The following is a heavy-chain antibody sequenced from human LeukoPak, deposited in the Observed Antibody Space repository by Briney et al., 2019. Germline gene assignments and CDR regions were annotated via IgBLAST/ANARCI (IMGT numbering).Heavy chain of an antibody. J-gene: IGHJ4*02. CDR2: IKQDGSEK. CDR1: GFTFSSYW. V-gene: IGHV3-7*03. D-gene: IGHD3-22*01. Sequence: PGGSLRLSCAASGFTFSSYWMSWVRQAPGKGLGWVANIKQDGSEKHYVDSVKGRFTISRDNAENSVYLQMNSLRAEDTAVYYCAKDVSRSYYYDSSVFRSHNYYFDYWGQGTLVTVSS. CDR3: AKDVSRSYYYDSSVFRSHNYYFDY.